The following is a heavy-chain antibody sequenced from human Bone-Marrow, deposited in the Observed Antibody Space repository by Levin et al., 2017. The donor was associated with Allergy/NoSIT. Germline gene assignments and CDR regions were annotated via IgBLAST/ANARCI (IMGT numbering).Heavy chain of an antibody. Sequence: PLASVKVSCKVSGYSLSELSRQRTLTESSMHWVRQAPGKGLEWMGGFDPENGETIYAQKFQGRITMTEDTSTDTAYMELSSLTSEDTAVYYCATGTYCSGGSCYSYNWFDPWGQGTLVTVSS. CDR2: FDPENGET. CDR3: ATGTYCSGGSCYSYNWFDP. J-gene: IGHJ5*02. CDR1: GYSLSELSRQRTLTESS. D-gene: IGHD2-15*01. V-gene: IGHV1-24*01.